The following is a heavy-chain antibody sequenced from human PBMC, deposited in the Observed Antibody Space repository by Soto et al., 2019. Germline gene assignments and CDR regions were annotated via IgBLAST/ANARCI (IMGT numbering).Heavy chain of an antibody. D-gene: IGHD4-17*01. J-gene: IGHJ6*02. CDR2: IDWDDDK. V-gene: IGHV2-70*01. CDR3: ARIPMTTNGGYYYYGMDV. Sequence: SGPTLVNPTQTLTLTCTFSGFSLSTSGMCVSWIRQPPGKALEWLALIDWDDDKYYSTSLKTRLTISKDTSKNQVVLTMTNMDPVDTATYYCARIPMTTNGGYYYYGMDVWGQGTTVTVSS. CDR1: GFSLSTSGMC.